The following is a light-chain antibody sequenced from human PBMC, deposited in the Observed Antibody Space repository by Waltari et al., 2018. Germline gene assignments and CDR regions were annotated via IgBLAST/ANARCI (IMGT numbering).Light chain of an antibody. Sequence: IVLTQSPGTLSLSPGERATLSCRASQSVSSNYLAWYQQKAGQAPRLLIYGASSRATGIPDRFSGSGSGTDFTLTISRLEPEDSAVYYCQQYGSSPTTFGQGTKVEIK. CDR1: QSVSSNY. CDR3: QQYGSSPTT. J-gene: IGKJ1*01. CDR2: GAS. V-gene: IGKV3-20*01.